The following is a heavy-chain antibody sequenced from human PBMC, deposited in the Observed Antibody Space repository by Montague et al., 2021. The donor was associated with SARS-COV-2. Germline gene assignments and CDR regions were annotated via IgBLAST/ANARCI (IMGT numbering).Heavy chain of an antibody. D-gene: IGHD3-9*01. CDR2: ISDGGSNK. Sequence: SLRLSCAASGFTFSSYAMHWVRQAPGKGLEWVAAISDGGSNKYYADSVKGRFTISRDNSKNTLYLQMNSLRAEDTAVYYCASSVLGYVGWLLYGGFDYWGQGTLVTVSS. CDR1: GFTFSSYA. V-gene: IGHV3-30*04. CDR3: ASSVLGYVGWLLYGGFDY. J-gene: IGHJ4*02.